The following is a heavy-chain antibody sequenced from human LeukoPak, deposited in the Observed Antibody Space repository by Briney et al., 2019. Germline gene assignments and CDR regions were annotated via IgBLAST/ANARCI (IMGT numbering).Heavy chain of an antibody. D-gene: IGHD3-10*01. Sequence: PSETLSLTCTVSGGSISSSSYYWGWIRQPPGKGLEWIGSIYYSGSTYYNPSLKSRVTISVDTSKNQFSLKLSSVTAADTAVYYCARDLGEGGFDYWGQGTLVTVSS. V-gene: IGHV4-39*07. J-gene: IGHJ4*02. CDR3: ARDLGEGGFDY. CDR2: IYYSGST. CDR1: GGSISSSSYY.